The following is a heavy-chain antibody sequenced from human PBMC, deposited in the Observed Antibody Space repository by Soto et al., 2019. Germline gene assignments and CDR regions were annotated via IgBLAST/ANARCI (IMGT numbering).Heavy chain of an antibody. D-gene: IGHD1-1*01. CDR1: EFRFNSYG. CDR2: ISDDGGST. CDR3: GKRGGYKEPAYLDR. J-gene: IGHJ4*02. Sequence: EVQLLESGGGLVQPGGSLRLSCAASEFRFNSYGMTWVRQAPGQGLEWVSSISDDGGSTYYADSVKGRFTVSRDNSKNTLYLQVRSLRAEEPAIYYCGKRGGYKEPAYLDRWGRGTLVPGSS. V-gene: IGHV3-23*01.